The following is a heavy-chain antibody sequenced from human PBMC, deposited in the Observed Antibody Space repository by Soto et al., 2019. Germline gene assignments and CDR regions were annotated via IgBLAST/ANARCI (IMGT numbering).Heavy chain of an antibody. CDR1: GYTFTGYY. CDR3: ARYKTGSSDDMGFDY. V-gene: IGHV1-2*02. CDR2: INPNSGGT. Sequence: ASVKVSCKASGYTFTGYYMHWVRQAPGQGLEWMGWINPNSGGTNYAQKFQGRVTMTRDTSISTAYMELSRLRSDDTAVYYCARYKTGSSDDMGFDYWGQGTLVTVSS. D-gene: IGHD6-6*01. J-gene: IGHJ4*02.